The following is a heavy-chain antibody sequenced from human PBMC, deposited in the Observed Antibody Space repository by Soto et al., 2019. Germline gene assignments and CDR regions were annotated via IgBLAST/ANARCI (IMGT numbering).Heavy chain of an antibody. D-gene: IGHD3-3*01. Sequence: PGGSLRLSCAASGFTFSSYGMHWVRQAPGKGLEWVAVISYDGSNKYYADSVKGRFTISRDNSKNTLYLQMNSLRAEDTAVYYRAKTQGVFGMGDGTYYYYGMDVWGQGTTVTVSS. CDR3: AKTQGVFGMGDGTYYYYGMDV. V-gene: IGHV3-30*18. J-gene: IGHJ6*02. CDR2: ISYDGSNK. CDR1: GFTFSSYG.